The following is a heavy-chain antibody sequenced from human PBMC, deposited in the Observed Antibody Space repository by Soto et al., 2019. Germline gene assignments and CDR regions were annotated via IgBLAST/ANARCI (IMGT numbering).Heavy chain of an antibody. CDR2: ISGSGGST. Sequence: GGSLRLSCAASGFTFRTYGMSWVRQIPGKGLEWGAAISGSGGSTYYADSVKGRFTISRDNSKKTLYLQMNSLRAEDTAVYYWANGIDYVSLNFETWGKETLVNV. CDR1: GFTFRTYG. CDR3: ANGIDYVSLNFET. V-gene: IGHV3-23*01. D-gene: IGHD4-17*01. J-gene: IGHJ4*02.